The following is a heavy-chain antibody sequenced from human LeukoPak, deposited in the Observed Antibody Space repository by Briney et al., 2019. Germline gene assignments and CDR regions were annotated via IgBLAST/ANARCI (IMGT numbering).Heavy chain of an antibody. CDR1: GGTFSSYA. D-gene: IGHD2-2*01. CDR3: AREVYQLLPPGYYFDY. J-gene: IGHJ4*02. CDR2: IIPILGIA. V-gene: IGHV1-69*04. Sequence: GASVKVSCKASGGTFSSYAISWVRQAPGQGLEWMGRIIPILGIANYAQKFQGRVTITADKSTSTAYMELSSLRSEDTAVYYCAREVYQLLPPGYYFDYWGQGTLVTVSS.